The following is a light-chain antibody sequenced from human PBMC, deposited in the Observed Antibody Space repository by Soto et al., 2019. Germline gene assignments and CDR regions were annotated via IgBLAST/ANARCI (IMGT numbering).Light chain of an antibody. V-gene: IGKV1-5*01. CDR1: QSISSW. CDR3: QPYNSYSPWT. Sequence: DIQMTQYTSTLSASVGDRVTITCRVSQSISSWLAWYRQKPGKAPKLLIYDASSLESGVPSRFSGSGSGTEFTLTISSLQPDDFATYYCQPYNSYSPWTFCHG. CDR2: DAS. J-gene: IGKJ1*01.